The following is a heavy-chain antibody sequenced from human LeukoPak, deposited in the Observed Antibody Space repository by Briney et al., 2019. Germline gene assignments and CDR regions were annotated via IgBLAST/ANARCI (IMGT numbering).Heavy chain of an antibody. Sequence: GGSLRLSCAASRFTFDDYAMHWVRQAPGKGLEWVSLISWDGGNTYFADSVKGRFTISRDNSKNSLYLQMNSLRAEDTALYYCAKAAFGSGWYRLDYWGQGTLVTVSS. D-gene: IGHD6-19*01. CDR2: ISWDGGNT. CDR3: AKAAFGSGWYRLDY. V-gene: IGHV3-43D*03. CDR1: RFTFDDYA. J-gene: IGHJ4*02.